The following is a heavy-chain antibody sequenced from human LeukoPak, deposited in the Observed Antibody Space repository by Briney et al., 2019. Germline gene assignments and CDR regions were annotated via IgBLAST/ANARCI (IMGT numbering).Heavy chain of an antibody. D-gene: IGHD5-12*01. CDR3: ARGGYRCEY. J-gene: IGHJ4*02. CDR2: IKEDGSEKK. Sequence: GGSLGLSCAASGFTFSSYWMSWVRQAPGKGLEWVANIKEDGSEKKYYEDSVKGRFTISRDNTKKSLYLQMNSLRAEDTAVYYCARGGYRCEYWGQGTLVTVSS. V-gene: IGHV3-7*04. CDR1: GFTFSSYW.